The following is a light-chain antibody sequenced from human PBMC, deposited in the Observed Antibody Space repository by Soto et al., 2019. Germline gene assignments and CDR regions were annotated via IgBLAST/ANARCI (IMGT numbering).Light chain of an antibody. CDR3: MQSLQIPWT. CDR2: LGS. Sequence: EIVMTQSPLSLPVTPGEPASISCRSGQSLLHGNGRNYLDWYLQKPGQSPQLLIYLGSNRAPGVPDRLSGSGSGTDFTLKISRVEAEDAGVYYCMQSLQIPWTFGQGTKVEVK. V-gene: IGKV2-28*01. CDR1: QSLLHGNGRNY. J-gene: IGKJ1*01.